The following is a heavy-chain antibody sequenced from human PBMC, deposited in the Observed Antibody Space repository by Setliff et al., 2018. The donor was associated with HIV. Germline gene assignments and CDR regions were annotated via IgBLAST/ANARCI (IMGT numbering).Heavy chain of an antibody. D-gene: IGHD4-4*01. Sequence: GGSLRLSCAASGFSFSNYAMTWVRQAPGKGLEWVSTIANGINTYYADSVKGRFTISRDNSKNTLYVQMNSLRADDTAVYYCVRDLTTIVTRKVFDIWGQGTMVTVSS. CDR3: VRDLTTIVTRKVFDI. J-gene: IGHJ3*02. V-gene: IGHV3-23*01. CDR2: IANGINT. CDR1: GFSFSNYA.